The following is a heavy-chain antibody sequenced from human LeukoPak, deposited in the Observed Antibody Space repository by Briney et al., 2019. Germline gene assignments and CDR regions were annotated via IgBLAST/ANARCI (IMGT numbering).Heavy chain of an antibody. CDR3: ARASGYDYVWGSYSDY. J-gene: IGHJ4*02. CDR1: GYTFTSYY. D-gene: IGHD3-16*01. V-gene: IGHV1-46*01. Sequence: ASVKVSCKASGYTFTSYYMHWVRQAPGQGLEWIGIINPSGGSTSYAQKFQGRVTMTRDTSTSTVYMELSSLRSEDTAVYYCARASGYDYVWGSYSDYWGQGTLVTVSS. CDR2: INPSGGST.